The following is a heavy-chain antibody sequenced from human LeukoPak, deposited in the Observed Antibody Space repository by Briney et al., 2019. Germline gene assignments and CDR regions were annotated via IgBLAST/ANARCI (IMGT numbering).Heavy chain of an antibody. D-gene: IGHD3-3*01. J-gene: IGHJ6*04. V-gene: IGHV1-18*01. Sequence: ASVKVSCKGSGYTFTSYSISWVRQAPGQGLEWMGWIFAYNGNTTYPQKFQGRVTMTTDTSTTTAHMELRSLKSDDTAVYYCARGRPLRFLEWLDVWGKGTAVTVSS. CDR3: ARGRPLRFLEWLDV. CDR2: IFAYNGNT. CDR1: GYTFTSYS.